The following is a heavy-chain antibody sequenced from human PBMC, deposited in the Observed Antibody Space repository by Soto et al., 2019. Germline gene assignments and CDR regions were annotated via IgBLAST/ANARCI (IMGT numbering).Heavy chain of an antibody. CDR1: DESFNGYY. D-gene: IGHD1-7*01. J-gene: IGHJ4*02. CDR3: PRAKVGFWNSNDY. V-gene: IGHV4-34*12. CDR2: IFHGGST. Sequence: SETLSLTCAVYDESFNGYYWSWIRQPPGKGLEWIGEIFHGGSTDYSPSLKSRVTISVDTSKNQFSLKLSSVTAADTAVYYCPRAKVGFWNSNDYWGQGTLVTVSS.